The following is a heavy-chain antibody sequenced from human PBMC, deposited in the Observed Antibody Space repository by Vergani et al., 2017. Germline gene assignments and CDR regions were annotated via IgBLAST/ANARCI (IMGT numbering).Heavy chain of an antibody. V-gene: IGHV3-30*03. CDR3: ATKSCGTPGCQIGYFRE. CDR2: ISYDGTQK. Sequence: QVHLVESGGGVVQPGRSLRLSCVVSGFTSSYYSMPWVRQAPGKGLEWVEVISYDGTQKYYADSVKGRFTISRDNSKSTLYLQMNSLRTEDTAVYYCATKSCGTPGCQIGYFREWGQGTLVTVSS. CDR1: GFTSSYYS. D-gene: IGHD1-1*01. J-gene: IGHJ1*01.